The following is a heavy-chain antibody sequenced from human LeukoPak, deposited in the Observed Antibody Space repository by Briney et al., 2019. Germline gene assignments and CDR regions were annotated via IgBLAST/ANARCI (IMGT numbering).Heavy chain of an antibody. CDR3: AKDRVTTVTTFFSQFDY. D-gene: IGHD4-11*01. V-gene: IGHV3-23*01. CDR2: ITGSGDKT. Sequence: GGSLRLSCAASGFTFSNYAMHWVRQAPGRGLEWVSGITGSGDKTSYTDSLKGRFTISRDNSKNTLSLQISSLRADDTAVYYCAKDRVTTVTTFFSQFDYWGQGTLVTVSS. J-gene: IGHJ4*02. CDR1: GFTFSNYA.